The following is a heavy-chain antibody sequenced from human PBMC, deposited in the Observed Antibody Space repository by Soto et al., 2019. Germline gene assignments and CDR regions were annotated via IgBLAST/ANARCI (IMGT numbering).Heavy chain of an antibody. CDR2: IYTIVST. J-gene: IGHJ2*01. D-gene: IGHD3-22*01. V-gene: IGHV4-4*07. CDR3: ESYRSVAGDSSGYYIWYFDL. CDR1: GRSISTSY. Sequence: NPSETLSLTSTASGRSISTSYWSWIRQPAGKGLEWVGRIYTIVSTNYNPSLKSRVTMSVDTSKNQFSLKLRSVTVADPAVFFFESYRSVAGDSSGYYIWYFDLWGRGTLVTVSS.